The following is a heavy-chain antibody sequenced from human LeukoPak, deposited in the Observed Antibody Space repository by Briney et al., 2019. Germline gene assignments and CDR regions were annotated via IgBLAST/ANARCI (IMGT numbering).Heavy chain of an antibody. Sequence: GGSLRLSCAASGFTFSRYWMSWVRQAPGKGLEWVANIKQDGNEKYYVDSVKGRFTIARDNAKNPLYLQMNSLRAEDTAVYYCARDNWGRTDYWGQGTLVTVSS. D-gene: IGHD7-27*01. CDR3: ARDNWGRTDY. CDR1: GFTFSRYW. CDR2: IKQDGNEK. J-gene: IGHJ4*02. V-gene: IGHV3-7*01.